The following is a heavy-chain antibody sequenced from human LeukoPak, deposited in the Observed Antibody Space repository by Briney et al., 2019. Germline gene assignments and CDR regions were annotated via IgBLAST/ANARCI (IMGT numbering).Heavy chain of an antibody. CDR3: ARVVDHDYGDYYLDY. D-gene: IGHD4-17*01. Sequence: GGSLRLSCAASGFTVSSNDMSWVRQAPGKGRGASSVIYSGGSTDYADSVKGRLTISRDNSKNTLYLQMNSLRAEDTAVYYCARVVDHDYGDYYLDYWGQGTLVTVSS. CDR2: IYSGGST. J-gene: IGHJ4*02. CDR1: GFTVSSND. V-gene: IGHV3-53*01.